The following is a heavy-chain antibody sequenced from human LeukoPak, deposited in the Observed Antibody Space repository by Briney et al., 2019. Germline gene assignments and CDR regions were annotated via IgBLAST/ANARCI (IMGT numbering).Heavy chain of an antibody. J-gene: IGHJ4*02. D-gene: IGHD6-19*01. CDR2: INPNSGGT. V-gene: IGHV1-2*02. CDR1: GYTFTGYY. Sequence: ASVKVSCKASGYTFTGYYMHWVRQAPGHGLDLMGWINPNSGGTNYAQKFQGRVTMTRDTSISTAYMELSRLRSDDTAVYYCATRSVAGTYYFDYWGQGTLVTVSS. CDR3: ATRSVAGTYYFDY.